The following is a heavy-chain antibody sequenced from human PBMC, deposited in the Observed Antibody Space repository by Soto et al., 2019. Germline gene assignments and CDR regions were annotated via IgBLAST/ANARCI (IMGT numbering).Heavy chain of an antibody. V-gene: IGHV1-2*04. CDR3: ARDRLRFLGWLSPGYYDYGIDV. D-gene: IGHD3-3*01. CDR2: INPNSGGT. J-gene: IGHJ6*02. Sequence: GASVKVSCKASGYTFTGYYMHWVRQAPGQGLEWMGWINPNSGGTNYAQKFQGWVTMTRDTSTSTAYMELSSLRSDDTAVYYCARDRLRFLGWLSPGYYDYGIDVWGQGTTVTVSS. CDR1: GYTFTGYY.